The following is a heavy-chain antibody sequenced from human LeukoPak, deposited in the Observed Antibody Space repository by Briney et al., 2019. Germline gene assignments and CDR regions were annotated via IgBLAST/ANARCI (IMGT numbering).Heavy chain of an antibody. J-gene: IGHJ5*02. D-gene: IGHD5-12*01. CDR3: ARDRGYDLTCFDP. Sequence: ASETLSLTCTVSGVSISSYYWSWIRQPAGKGLEWIGRIYTSGNTNYNPSLESRVTMSLDTSRNQFSLELRSVTAADTAVYYCARDRGYDLTCFDPWGQGTVVTVSS. V-gene: IGHV4-4*07. CDR2: IYTSGNT. CDR1: GVSISSYY.